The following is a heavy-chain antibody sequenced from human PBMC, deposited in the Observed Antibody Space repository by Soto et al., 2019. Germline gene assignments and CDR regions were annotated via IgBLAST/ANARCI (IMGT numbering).Heavy chain of an antibody. CDR3: ARGDPLWSPYFYDHMDV. CDR2: SWYDGTNK. D-gene: IGHD5-18*01. V-gene: IGHV3-33*01. Sequence: QVDLVESGGGVVQPGMSLRLSCAASGFTLNTYGMYWVRQAPGKGMEWVAVSWYDGTNKDYADSVKGRFTISRDNSRNTLYLQMNLLRAEETDVYYGARGDPLWSPYFYDHMDVWGQGKTVTVSS. CDR1: GFTLNTYG. J-gene: IGHJ6*02.